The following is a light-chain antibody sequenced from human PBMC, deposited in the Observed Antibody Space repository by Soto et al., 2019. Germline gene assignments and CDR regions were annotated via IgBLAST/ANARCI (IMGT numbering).Light chain of an antibody. CDR3: QSYDSSLSGRV. CDR2: GNS. J-gene: IGLJ1*01. CDR1: SSNIGAGYD. V-gene: IGLV1-40*01. Sequence: QSVLTQPPSVSGAPGQRVTISCTGSSSNIGAGYDVHWYQQLPGTAPKLLIYGNSNRPSGVPDRFSGSKSGTSASLAITGLQAEDEADYYCQSYDSSLSGRVFGLGPRSPS.